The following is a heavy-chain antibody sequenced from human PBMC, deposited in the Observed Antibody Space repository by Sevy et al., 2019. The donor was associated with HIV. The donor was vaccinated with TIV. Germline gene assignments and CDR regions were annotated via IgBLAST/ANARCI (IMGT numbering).Heavy chain of an antibody. CDR3: TKYQPNYYDSFSDAFDM. CDR2: ISGSGTT. D-gene: IGHD3-22*01. V-gene: IGHV3-23*01. CDR1: GFTFGSYA. Sequence: GGSLRLSCAASGFTFGSYAMTWVRQAPGKGLEWVSGISGSGTTDYADSVKGRFTISRDNSKSTLFLQLNSLRADDTAVYYCTKYQPNYYDSFSDAFDMWGQGTMVTVSS. J-gene: IGHJ3*02.